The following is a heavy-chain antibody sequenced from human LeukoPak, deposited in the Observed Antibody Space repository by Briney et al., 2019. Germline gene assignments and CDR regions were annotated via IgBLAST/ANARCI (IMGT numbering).Heavy chain of an antibody. CDR3: AREEPAGSTDY. V-gene: IGHV3-64*01. CDR2: ISGDGGRT. J-gene: IGHJ4*02. Sequence: GGSLRLSCVASGFTFSSYPMHWVRQAPGKGLEYVSVISGDGGRTYYTNSVKGRFTISRDYSKNTLYLQMGSLRDEDMAVYYCAREEPAGSTDYWGQGTLVTVSS. D-gene: IGHD1-14*01. CDR1: GFTFSSYP.